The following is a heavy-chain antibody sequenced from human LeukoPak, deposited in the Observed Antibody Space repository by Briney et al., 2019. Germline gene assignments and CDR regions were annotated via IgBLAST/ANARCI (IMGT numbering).Heavy chain of an antibody. V-gene: IGHV3-23*01. CDR3: AKQSGYYDILTGYFLE. D-gene: IGHD3-9*01. Sequence: GGSLRLSCAASGFTFSSYAMSWVRQAPGKGLEWVSAISGSGGSTYYADSVKGRSTISRDNSKNTLYLQMNSLRAEDTAVYYCAKQSGYYDILTGYFLEWGQGTLVTVSS. CDR2: ISGSGGST. J-gene: IGHJ4*02. CDR1: GFTFSSYA.